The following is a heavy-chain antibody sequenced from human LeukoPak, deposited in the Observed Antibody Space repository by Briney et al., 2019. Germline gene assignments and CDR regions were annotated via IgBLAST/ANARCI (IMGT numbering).Heavy chain of an antibody. CDR3: ARLLGPRFLEWPLDY. CDR2: IYPGDSDT. CDR1: GYSFTSYW. Sequence: GESLKISCKGSGYSFTSYWIGWVRQMPGKGLEWMGGIYPGDSDTRYSPSFQGQVTISADKSISTAYLQWSSLKASDTAMYYCARLLGPRFLEWPLDYWGQGTLVTVSS. D-gene: IGHD3-3*01. V-gene: IGHV5-51*01. J-gene: IGHJ4*02.